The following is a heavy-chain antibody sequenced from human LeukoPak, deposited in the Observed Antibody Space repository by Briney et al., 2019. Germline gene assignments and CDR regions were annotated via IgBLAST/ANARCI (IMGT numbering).Heavy chain of an antibody. Sequence: SETLSLTCAVYGGSFSGYYWNWIRQPPRQGQEWIGEINHSGSTKYNPSLKSRVTTSVDTAKKQVSLKVSSVTAADTAVYYCARGGHYDSIYYYYGMDVWGQGTTVTVSS. V-gene: IGHV4-34*01. CDR1: GGSFSGYY. D-gene: IGHD3-22*01. CDR2: INHSGST. CDR3: ARGGHYDSIYYYYGMDV. J-gene: IGHJ6*02.